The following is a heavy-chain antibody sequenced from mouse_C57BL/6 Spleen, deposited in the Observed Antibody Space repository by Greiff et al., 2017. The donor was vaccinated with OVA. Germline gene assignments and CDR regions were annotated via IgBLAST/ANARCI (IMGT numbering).Heavy chain of an antibody. D-gene: IGHD1-1*01. J-gene: IGHJ4*01. V-gene: IGHV5-17*01. CDR3: ASPYYGSSSYAMDY. CDR2: ISSGSSTI. CDR1: GFPFSDYG. Sequence: DVKLVESGGGLVKPGGSLKLSCAASGFPFSDYGMHWVRQAPEKGLEWVAYISSGSSTIYYADTVKGRFPISRDNAKNTLFLQMTSLRSEDTAMYYCASPYYGSSSYAMDYWGQGTSVTVSS.